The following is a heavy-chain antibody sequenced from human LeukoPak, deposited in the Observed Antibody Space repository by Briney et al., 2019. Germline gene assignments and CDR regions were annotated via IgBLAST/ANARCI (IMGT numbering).Heavy chain of an antibody. CDR3: ARDQVDYDIPDHFDY. Sequence: SETESLTCKVSGDSISSSTCNWSWIRQPPGKGLEWIGYISQSGNSYFTPSLKSRATISVDRSKNHFSLTLISVTAADTAVYYCARDQVDYDIPDHFDYWGKGTLVAVSS. J-gene: IGHJ4*02. V-gene: IGHV4-30-2*01. D-gene: IGHD3-22*01. CDR1: GDSISSSTCN. CDR2: ISQSGNS.